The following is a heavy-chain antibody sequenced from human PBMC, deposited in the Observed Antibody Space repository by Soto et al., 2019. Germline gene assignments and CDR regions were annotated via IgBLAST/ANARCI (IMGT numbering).Heavy chain of an antibody. J-gene: IGHJ5*02. CDR3: VKVSTFYDILTGYYSTNFFDP. CDR1: GFTFSEYS. V-gene: IGHV3-64D*06. D-gene: IGHD3-9*01. CDR2: ISSDGDIT. Sequence: GGSLRLSCSASGFTFSEYSMHWVRQAPGKGLQYVSTISSDGDITYYADSVKGRFTISRDNSKNTLCLQMNSLRPEDTAVYYCVKVSTFYDILTGYYSTNFFDPWGQGTLVTVS.